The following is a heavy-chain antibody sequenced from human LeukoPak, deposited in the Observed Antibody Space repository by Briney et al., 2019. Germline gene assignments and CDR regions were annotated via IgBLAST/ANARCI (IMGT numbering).Heavy chain of an antibody. J-gene: IGHJ3*02. CDR3: ARDWVAGVPFDAFDI. CDR1: GFTFSSYA. D-gene: IGHD3-10*01. Sequence: GGSLRLSCAASGFTFSSYAMSWVRQAPGKGLEWVSAISGSGGSTYYADSVKGRFTISRDNSKSTLYLQMNSLRAEDTAMYYCARDWVAGVPFDAFDIWGQGTMVSVSS. V-gene: IGHV3-23*01. CDR2: ISGSGGST.